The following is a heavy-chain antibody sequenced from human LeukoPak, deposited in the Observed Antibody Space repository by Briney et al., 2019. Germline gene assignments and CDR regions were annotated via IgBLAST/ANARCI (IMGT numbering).Heavy chain of an antibody. J-gene: IGHJ6*03. CDR2: INHSGST. V-gene: IGHV4-34*01. D-gene: IGHD3-3*01. CDR1: GGSFSGYY. Sequence: SETLSLTCAVYGGSFSGYYWSWIRQPPGKGLEWIGEINHSGSTNYNPSLKSRVTISVDTSKNQFSLTLSSATAADPAVYSCATTRPTTIFGVAPPNYYYYYYMDVWGKGTTVTVSS. CDR3: ATTRPTTIFGVAPPNYYYYYYMDV.